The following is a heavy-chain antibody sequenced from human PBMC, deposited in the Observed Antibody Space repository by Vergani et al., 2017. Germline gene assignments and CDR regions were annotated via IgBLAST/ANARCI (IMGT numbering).Heavy chain of an antibody. CDR2: ISYDGTEK. Sequence: VQLVESGGGLVQPGRSLRLSCAASGFSFGNYAMHWVRQAPGKGLEWVGVISYDGTEKKYADSVNGRFTISRDNSKKMMSLQMNSLRVEDTAVYYCARGGKGIKIVVPLTPLWGQGTQVSVS. V-gene: IGHV3-30-3*01. J-gene: IGHJ4*01. CDR3: ARGGKGIKIVVPLTPL. CDR1: GFSFGNYA. D-gene: IGHD2-15*01.